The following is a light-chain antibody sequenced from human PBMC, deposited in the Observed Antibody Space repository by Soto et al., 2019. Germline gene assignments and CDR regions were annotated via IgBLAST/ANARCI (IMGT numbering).Light chain of an antibody. CDR2: DVI. CDR3: SSYTGSSTVI. V-gene: IGLV2-14*01. J-gene: IGLJ2*01. Sequence: ALTQPASVSGSPGQSITISCTGTSSDVGNYNYVSWYQQHPGEAPKLMIYDVINRPSGVSNRFSGSKSGNTASLTISGLRAEDEADYYCSSYTGSSTVIFGGGTKVTVL. CDR1: SSDVGNYNY.